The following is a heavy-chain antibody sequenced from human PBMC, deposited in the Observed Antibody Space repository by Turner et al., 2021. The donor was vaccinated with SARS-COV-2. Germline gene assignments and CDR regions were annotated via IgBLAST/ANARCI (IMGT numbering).Heavy chain of an antibody. V-gene: IGHV3-21*01. D-gene: IGHD3-3*01. CDR1: GFTFSSYS. J-gene: IGHJ6*02. Sequence: EVQLVESGVGLVKLGGSLRLSCAASGFTFSSYSMNWVRQAPGRGLEWVSSISSRTIFIYYADSVKGRFTISRDNAKNSLYLQMNSLRAEDTAVYYCAREDDFWSGYQYYRMDVWGQGTTVTVSS. CDR3: AREDDFWSGYQYYRMDV. CDR2: ISSRTIFI.